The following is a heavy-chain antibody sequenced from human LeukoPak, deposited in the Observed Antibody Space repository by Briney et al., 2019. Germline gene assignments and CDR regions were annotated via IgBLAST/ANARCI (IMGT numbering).Heavy chain of an antibody. J-gene: IGHJ4*02. CDR3: AKSTRQQLVGVLDY. V-gene: IGHV3-9*03. CDR1: GFTFDDYA. D-gene: IGHD6-13*01. Sequence: PGRSLRLSCAASGFTFDDYAMHWVRQAPGKGLEWVSGISWNRGSIGYADSAKGRFTISRDNAKNSLYLQMNSLRAEDMALYYCAKSTRQQLVGVLDYWGQGTLVTVSS. CDR2: ISWNRGSI.